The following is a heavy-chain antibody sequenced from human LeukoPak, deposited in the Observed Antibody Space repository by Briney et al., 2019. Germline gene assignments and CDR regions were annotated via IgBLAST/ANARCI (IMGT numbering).Heavy chain of an antibody. J-gene: IGHJ5*02. Sequence: QPGGSLRLSCAASGFTFSSYSMNWVRQAPGKGLEWVSYISSSSSTIYYADSVKGRFTISRDNAKNSLYLQMNSLRAEDTAVYYCASGGRYFDWPYGGFDPWGQGTLVTVSS. D-gene: IGHD3-9*01. CDR1: GFTFSSYS. CDR2: ISSSSSTI. CDR3: ASGGRYFDWPYGGFDP. V-gene: IGHV3-48*01.